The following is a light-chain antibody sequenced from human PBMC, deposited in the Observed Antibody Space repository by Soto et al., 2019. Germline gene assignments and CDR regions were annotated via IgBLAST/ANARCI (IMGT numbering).Light chain of an antibody. J-gene: IGKJ3*01. CDR3: QQRRNWPPTT. V-gene: IGKV3-11*01. CDR2: DAS. CDR1: QSVSSY. Sequence: EIVLTQSPATLSLSPGERATLSCRASQSVSSYLAWYQQKPGQAPRLLIYDASNRATGIPARFSGSGSGTDFTLTISSLEPEDFAVYYCQQRRNWPPTTFGPGTKVDI.